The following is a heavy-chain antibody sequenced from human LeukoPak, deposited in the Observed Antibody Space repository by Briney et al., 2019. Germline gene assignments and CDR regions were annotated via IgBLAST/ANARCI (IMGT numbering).Heavy chain of an antibody. Sequence: PGGSLRLSCAASGFTFSTYAMSWVRQAPGQGLEWVSSISGDGGSTYYAESVKGRFTISRDNSKNTLYLQMNGLRAEDTAVYYCAKRPDCSTTNCFRFEYWGQGTLVTVSP. CDR1: GFTFSTYA. D-gene: IGHD2-2*01. J-gene: IGHJ4*02. CDR2: ISGDGGST. CDR3: AKRPDCSTTNCFRFEY. V-gene: IGHV3-23*01.